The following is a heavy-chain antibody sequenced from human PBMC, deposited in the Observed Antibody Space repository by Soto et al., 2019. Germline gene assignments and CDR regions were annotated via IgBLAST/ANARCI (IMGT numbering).Heavy chain of an antibody. CDR2: IYPGDSDT. Sequence: PGESLKISCKGSGYSFTNYWIGWVRQMPGKGLEWMGIIYPGDSDTRYSPSFQGQVTISADKSISTAYLQWSSLKASDTAMYYCARGLGYCSGGSGYPVYSWVDACGQRTLVTVPS. CDR3: ARGLGYCSGGSGYPVYSWVDA. V-gene: IGHV5-51*01. J-gene: IGHJ5*02. CDR1: GYSFTNYW. D-gene: IGHD2-15*01.